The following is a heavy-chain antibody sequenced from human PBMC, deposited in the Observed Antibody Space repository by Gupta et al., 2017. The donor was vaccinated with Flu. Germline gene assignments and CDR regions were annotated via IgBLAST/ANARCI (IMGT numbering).Heavy chain of an antibody. CDR2: IQYSGKT. Sequence: DYWGWIRQPPGRGLEWIGSIQYSGKTYYNPSLKSRVTVSVDTSKNEFFLKLSSVIAADTAVYYCARHPGMDVWGQGTTVTVSS. J-gene: IGHJ6*02. V-gene: IGHV4-39*01. CDR1: DY. CDR3: ARHPGMDV.